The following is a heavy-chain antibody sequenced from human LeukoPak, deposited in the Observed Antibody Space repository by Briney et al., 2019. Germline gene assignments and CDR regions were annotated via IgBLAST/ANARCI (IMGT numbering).Heavy chain of an antibody. CDR3: ARLLPKYSSGWYPSDY. Sequence: ASVKVSCKASGYTFTSYDINWVRQATGQGLEWMGWMNPNSGNTGYAQKFQGRVTMTRNTSISTAYMELSRLRSDDTAVYYCARLLPKYSSGWYPSDYWGQGTLVTVSS. D-gene: IGHD6-19*01. V-gene: IGHV1-8*01. CDR2: MNPNSGNT. CDR1: GYTFTSYD. J-gene: IGHJ4*02.